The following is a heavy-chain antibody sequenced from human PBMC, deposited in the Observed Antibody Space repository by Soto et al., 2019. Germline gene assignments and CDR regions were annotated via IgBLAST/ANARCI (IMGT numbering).Heavy chain of an antibody. D-gene: IGHD6-25*01. V-gene: IGHV4-39*01. CDR2: IFFTGSP. Sequence: PSETLSLTCTLSGDSINSSSHFWGWIRQPPGKGLEWIATIFFTGSPYYNPSLQRRATLSVDTSKNQFSLRLSSVTAADTAFYYCARHVRRGHGGPDVLDSWGQGTLVTVSS. CDR3: ARHVRRGHGGPDVLDS. CDR1: GDSINSSSHF. J-gene: IGHJ4*02.